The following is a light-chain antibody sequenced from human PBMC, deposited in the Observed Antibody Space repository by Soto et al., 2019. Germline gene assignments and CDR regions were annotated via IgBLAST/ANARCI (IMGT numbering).Light chain of an antibody. V-gene: IGKV1-9*01. J-gene: IGKJ5*01. CDR3: QQLHSYPLT. Sequence: EIQMTQSPSSLPASVGDSVTVTCRASQSIRGYLTWYQHKPGTAPKXLIYAASTLQSGVPSRFSGSGSETDFILTISSLQPEDFAIYYCQQLHSYPLTFGQGTRLEIK. CDR2: AAS. CDR1: QSIRGY.